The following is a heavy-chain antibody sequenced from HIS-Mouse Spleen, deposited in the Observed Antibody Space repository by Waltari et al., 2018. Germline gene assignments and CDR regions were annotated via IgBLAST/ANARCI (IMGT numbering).Heavy chain of an antibody. J-gene: IGHJ2*01. CDR2: IYYSGST. CDR3: AREIPYSSSWYDWYFDL. CDR1: GGSISSSSYY. Sequence: QLQLQESGPGLVKPSETLSLTCPVSGGSISSSSYYWGWIRQPPEKGLEWIGSIYYSGSTYYNPSLKSRVTISVDTSKNQFSLKLSSVTAADTAVYYCAREIPYSSSWYDWYFDLWGRGTLVTVSS. V-gene: IGHV4-39*07. D-gene: IGHD6-13*01.